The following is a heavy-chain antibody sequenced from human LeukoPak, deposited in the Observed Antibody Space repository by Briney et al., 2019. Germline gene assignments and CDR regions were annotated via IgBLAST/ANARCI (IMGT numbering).Heavy chain of an antibody. V-gene: IGHV3-11*06. CDR1: GFTFSDYY. CDR2: ISGGSGYT. Sequence: TAGGSLRLSCAASGFTFSDYYMTWIRQAPGNGLEWVSYISGGSGYTNYADSVKGRFTISRDNAKNSLYLQMNSLRAEDTAVYYCARARAITGTTSFDYWGQGTLVTVSS. CDR3: ARARAITGTTSFDY. D-gene: IGHD1-7*01. J-gene: IGHJ4*02.